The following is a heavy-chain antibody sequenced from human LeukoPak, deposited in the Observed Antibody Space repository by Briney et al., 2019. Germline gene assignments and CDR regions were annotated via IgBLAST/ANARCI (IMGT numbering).Heavy chain of an antibody. D-gene: IGHD6-19*01. CDR3: VRWIVPHESRAVAGTGAFDI. Sequence: PGRSLRLSCAASGFTFSSYGMHWVRQAPGKGLEWVAVIWYDGSNKYYADSVKGRFTISRDNSKNTLYLQMNSLRAEDTAVYYCVRWIVPHESRAVAGTGAFDIWGQGTMVTVSS. V-gene: IGHV3-33*01. J-gene: IGHJ3*02. CDR1: GFTFSSYG. CDR2: IWYDGSNK.